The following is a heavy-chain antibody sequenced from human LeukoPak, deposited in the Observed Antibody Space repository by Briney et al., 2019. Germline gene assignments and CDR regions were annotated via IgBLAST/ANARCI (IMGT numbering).Heavy chain of an antibody. CDR3: ATYIAAAREFDP. Sequence: WASVKVSCKASGYTLTGYYMHWVRQAPGQGLEWMGWINPNSGGTNYAQKFQGRVTMTRDTSISTAYMELSRLRSDDTAVYYCATYIAAAREFDPWGQGALVTVSS. D-gene: IGHD6-13*01. J-gene: IGHJ5*02. V-gene: IGHV1-2*02. CDR1: GYTLTGYY. CDR2: INPNSGGT.